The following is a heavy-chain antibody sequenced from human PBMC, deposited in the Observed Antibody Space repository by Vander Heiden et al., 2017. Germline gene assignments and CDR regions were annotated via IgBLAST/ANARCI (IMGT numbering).Heavy chain of an antibody. J-gene: IGHJ4*02. D-gene: IGHD1-26*01. Sequence: QVQLQAPGPGLSRPAGTLCLTCAVSARSVSTGNCRIWVRQPPGWGLEWNGETYHSGSTNYNPSLKSRVAISEDKSRNQFSLKLSAVTAADRAVYYCARDWGGRNSGSYVDYWGQGTLVTVSS. CDR3: ARDWGGRNSGSYVDY. CDR2: TYHSGST. CDR1: ARSVSTGNC. V-gene: IGHV4-4*02.